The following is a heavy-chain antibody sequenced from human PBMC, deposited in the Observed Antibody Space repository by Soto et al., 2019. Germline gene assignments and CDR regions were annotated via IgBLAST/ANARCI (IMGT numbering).Heavy chain of an antibody. CDR1: GYTFTNHG. CDR3: ARDLYPLAYFFDY. Sequence: QVQLVQSGPEVKKPGASVKVSCKASGYTFTNHGISWVRQAPGQGLEWVGWISGYNANTKYAQKFQVRVTMSTDTSTNTAYMELRSLRSEDTAVYFCARDLYPLAYFFDYWGQVTLVTVSS. D-gene: IGHD3-16*01. V-gene: IGHV1-18*04. CDR2: ISGYNANT. J-gene: IGHJ4*02.